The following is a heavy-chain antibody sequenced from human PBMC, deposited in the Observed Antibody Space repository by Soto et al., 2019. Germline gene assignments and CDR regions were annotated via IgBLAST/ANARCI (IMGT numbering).Heavy chain of an antibody. CDR3: AKVLGASGSGFYYGSYDS. CDR2: ISGGGDRA. D-gene: IGHD3-22*01. J-gene: IGHJ4*02. V-gene: IGHV3-23*01. CDR1: GLTFSDYA. Sequence: SLILSCVASGLTFSDYAINWVRQAPGKGLEWVSSISGGGDRAKYADSVKGRFAMSRDNSKDTAYLEMNSLRVDDTAVYYCAKVLGASGSGFYYGSYDSWGQGTLVTVSS.